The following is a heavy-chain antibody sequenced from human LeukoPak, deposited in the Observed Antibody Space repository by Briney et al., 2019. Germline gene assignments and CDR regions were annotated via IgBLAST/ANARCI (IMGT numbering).Heavy chain of an antibody. CDR3: ARGVGSSGWYTFDY. V-gene: IGHV6-1*01. D-gene: IGHD6-19*01. Sequence: SQTLSLTCAISGDSVSSNNGAWNWIRQSPSRGLEWLGRTYCRSKWYNDYAVSMKGRITINPDTSKNQFSLQLNSVTPEDTAVYYCARGVGSSGWYTFDYWGPGTLVTVSS. CDR1: GDSVSSNNGA. J-gene: IGHJ4*02. CDR2: TYCRSKWYN.